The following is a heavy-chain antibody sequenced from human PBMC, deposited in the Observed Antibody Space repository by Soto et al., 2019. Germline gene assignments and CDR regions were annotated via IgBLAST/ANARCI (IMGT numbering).Heavy chain of an antibody. J-gene: IGHJ3*01. CDR2: INPHGGGA. V-gene: IGHV1-2*02. CDR3: AKDRVRTPNGADSFDV. D-gene: IGHD2-8*01. Sequence: QVQLVQSGAEVKKPGASVKVSCKASGYAFGAYYIYWVRQAPGQGLEWMGDINPHGGGARYVQEFRDRLTITTDTPKDTAYMELRSLTSDDTAIYYCAKDRVRTPNGADSFDVWGQGTSVTVS. CDR1: GYAFGAYY.